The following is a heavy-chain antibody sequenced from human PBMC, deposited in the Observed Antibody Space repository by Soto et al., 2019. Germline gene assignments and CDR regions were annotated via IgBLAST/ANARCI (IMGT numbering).Heavy chain of an antibody. J-gene: IGHJ3*01. CDR1: GFTFSDYY. V-gene: IGHV3-23*01. D-gene: IGHD1-26*01. CDR3: AKSQSGSFFAAFDL. CDR2: IFGSGRTT. Sequence: PGGSLRLSCAASGFTFSDYYMSWIRQAPGKGLEWVASIFGSGRTTYYADSVKDRFTISRDNSKNTLYFQLNSLRVEDTALYYCAKSQSGSFFAAFDLWGQGTMVTVSS.